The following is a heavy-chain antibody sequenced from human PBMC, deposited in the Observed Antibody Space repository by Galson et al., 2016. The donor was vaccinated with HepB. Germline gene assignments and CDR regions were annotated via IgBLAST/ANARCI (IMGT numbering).Heavy chain of an antibody. V-gene: IGHV3-30*04. CDR3: ARDLDTVVPAALLGH. J-gene: IGHJ4*02. CDR1: RFTFRSYA. CDR2: VSYDGGSE. D-gene: IGHD2-2*01. Sequence: SLRLSCAASRFTFRSYAMHWVRQAPGKGLEWVAVVSYDGGSENYADSVRGRFTISRDNSKNTLFLQMNSLRTEDTAVYYCARDLDTVVPAALLGHWGQGTLVTVSS.